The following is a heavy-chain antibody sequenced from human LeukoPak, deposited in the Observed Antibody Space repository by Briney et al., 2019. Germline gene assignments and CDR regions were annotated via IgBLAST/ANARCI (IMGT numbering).Heavy chain of an antibody. Sequence: SETLSLTCTVSSASITLYYWSWIRQPPGKGLEWIGYIYSSGSTNYNPSLKSRVTISVDTSKSQFSLKLSSVTAADTAVYYCARAGYYDSRGFDLWGRGTLVTVSS. J-gene: IGHJ2*01. CDR3: ARAGYYDSRGFDL. CDR2: IYSSGST. CDR1: SASITLYY. V-gene: IGHV4-59*01. D-gene: IGHD3-22*01.